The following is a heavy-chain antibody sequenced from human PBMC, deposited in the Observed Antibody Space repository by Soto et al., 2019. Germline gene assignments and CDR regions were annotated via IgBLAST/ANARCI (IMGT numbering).Heavy chain of an antibody. CDR2: IIPIFGTA. CDR1: GGTFSSYA. Sequence: GASVKVSCKASGGTFSSYAISWVRQAPGQGLEWMGGIIPIFGTANYAQKFQGRVTITADESTSTAYMELSSLRSEDTAVYYCAIDRLNSAGNWFDPWGQGTLVTVSS. V-gene: IGHV1-69*13. D-gene: IGHD1-1*01. CDR3: AIDRLNSAGNWFDP. J-gene: IGHJ5*02.